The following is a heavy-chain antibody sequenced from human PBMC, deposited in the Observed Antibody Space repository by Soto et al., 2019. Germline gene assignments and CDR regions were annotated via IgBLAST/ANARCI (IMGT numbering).Heavy chain of an antibody. V-gene: IGHV1-18*01. CDR2: ISGYNGNT. J-gene: IGHJ6*02. CDR3: AARGGHYIGLDV. D-gene: IGHD2-15*01. Sequence: QVQLLQSGGEVKKPRASVKVSCNSSDHTFTYYGINWVRRTPGQGLEWMGWISGYNGNTKHAQKFQDRVTMSADTSTMTAYMEMRSLTSDDTAFYFCAARGGHYIGLDVLGQGTTVSFAS. CDR1: DHTFTYYG.